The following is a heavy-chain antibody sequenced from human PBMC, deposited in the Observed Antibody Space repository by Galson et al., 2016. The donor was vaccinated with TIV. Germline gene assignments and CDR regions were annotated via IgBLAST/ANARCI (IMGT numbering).Heavy chain of an antibody. CDR2: ISRTSDTI. CDR1: GFTFDTYS. V-gene: IGHV3-48*01. Sequence: SLRLSCAASGFTFDTYSMNWVRQAPGKGLQWVSYISRTSDTIYYADSVKGRFTISRDNAKGSLYLQMNSLRAEDTAMYYCASVDTLLDCSGGTCQYYYYGMDIWGQVTTVT. J-gene: IGHJ6*02. D-gene: IGHD2-15*01. CDR3: ASVDTLLDCSGGTCQYYYYGMDI.